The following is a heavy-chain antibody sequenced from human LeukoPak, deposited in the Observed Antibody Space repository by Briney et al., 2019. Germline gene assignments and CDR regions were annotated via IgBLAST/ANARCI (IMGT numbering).Heavy chain of an antibody. Sequence: SETLSLTCAVYGGSFSGYYWSWIRQPPGKGLEWIGEINHSGSTNYNPSLKSRVTISVDTPKNQFSLKLSSVTAADTAVYYCARGTNYYDSSGYYYGVWYFDYWGQGTLVTVSS. J-gene: IGHJ4*02. CDR3: ARGTNYYDSSGYYYGVWYFDY. D-gene: IGHD3-22*01. V-gene: IGHV4-34*01. CDR1: GGSFSGYY. CDR2: INHSGST.